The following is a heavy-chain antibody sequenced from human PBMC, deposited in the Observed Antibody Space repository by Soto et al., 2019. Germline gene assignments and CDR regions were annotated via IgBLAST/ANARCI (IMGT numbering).Heavy chain of an antibody. D-gene: IGHD6-19*01. CDR3: ARGLGSGWFFGY. CDR1: GGSFSGYY. Sequence: QVQLQQWGAGLLKPSETLSLTCAVYGGSFSGYYWSWIRQPPGKGLEWIGEINHSGSTNYNPSLKSRVTISVDTSKNQFSLKLSSVTAADTAVYYCARGLGSGWFFGYWGQGTLVTVSS. J-gene: IGHJ4*02. V-gene: IGHV4-34*01. CDR2: INHSGST.